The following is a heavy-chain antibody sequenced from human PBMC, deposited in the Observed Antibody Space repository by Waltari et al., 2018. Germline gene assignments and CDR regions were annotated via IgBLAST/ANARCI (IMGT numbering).Heavy chain of an antibody. V-gene: IGHV3-53*01. Sequence: EVQLVESGGGLIQPGGSLRLSCAASGFTVSSNYMSWVRQAPGKGWEWVSVIYSGGSTYYADSVKGRFTISRDNSKNTLYLQMNSLRAEDTAVYYCARERYSSGWYPRYFDLWGRGTLVTVSS. CDR2: IYSGGST. D-gene: IGHD6-19*01. CDR3: ARERYSSGWYPRYFDL. CDR1: GFTVSSNY. J-gene: IGHJ2*01.